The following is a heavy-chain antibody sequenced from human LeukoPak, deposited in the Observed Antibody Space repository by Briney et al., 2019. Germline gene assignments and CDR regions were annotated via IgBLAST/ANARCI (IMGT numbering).Heavy chain of an antibody. CDR1: GFTFSESW. D-gene: IGHD6-13*01. CDR3: ASGGFYIAAAARGDAFDI. V-gene: IGHV3-7*01. CDR2: IKVDGTET. Sequence: GGSLRLSCGASGFTFSESWMTWVRQAPGQGLEWVAAIKVDGTETDYVDSVKGRFTISRDNAKNKLYLQMNSPRAEDTAVYYCASGGFYIAAAARGDAFDIWGQGTMVTVSS. J-gene: IGHJ3*02.